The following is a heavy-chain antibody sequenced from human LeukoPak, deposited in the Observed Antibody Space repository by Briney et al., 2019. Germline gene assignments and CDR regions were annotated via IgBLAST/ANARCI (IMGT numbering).Heavy chain of an antibody. CDR2: IYYSGST. CDR3: ARVGSSGWRFDY. CDR1: GGSIMSYY. Sequence: SETLSLTCTVSGGSIMSYYWGWIRQPPGKGLEWIVYIYYSGSTNYNPSLKSRVTISVDTSKNQFSLRLSSVTAADTAVYYCARVGSSGWRFDYWGQGTLVTVSS. D-gene: IGHD6-19*01. J-gene: IGHJ4*02. V-gene: IGHV4-59*01.